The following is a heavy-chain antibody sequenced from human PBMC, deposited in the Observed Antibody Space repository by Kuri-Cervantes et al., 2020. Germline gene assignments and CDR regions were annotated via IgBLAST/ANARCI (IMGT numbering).Heavy chain of an antibody. D-gene: IGHD1-26*01. J-gene: IGHJ4*02. CDR1: GDSISGYY. CDR2: IYYNGNT. V-gene: IGHV4-59*08. CDR3: ASFAGGRAYFDY. Sequence: SETLSLTCTVSGDSISGYYWNWIRQPPGKGLEWIGYIYYNGNTGYNPSLKSRVTISVDTSKNQFSLKLSSVTAADTAVYYCASFAGGRAYFDYWGQGTLVTVSS.